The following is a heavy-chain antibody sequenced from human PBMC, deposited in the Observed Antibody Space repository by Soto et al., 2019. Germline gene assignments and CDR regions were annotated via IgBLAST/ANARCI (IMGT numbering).Heavy chain of an antibody. CDR2: ISHSGGST. CDR1: GFTLSNYV. CDR3: AKGLDSGSYTDFDY. Sequence: EVQLLESGGDLVQPGGSVRLSCAASGFTLSNYVMTWVRQAPGKGLEWVSSISHSGGSTYYADSVKSRFTSPRDISKNTLYMQFTGLRAADTAVYFCAKGLDSGSYTDFDYWGQGPLVSDST. D-gene: IGHD1-26*01. J-gene: IGHJ4*02. V-gene: IGHV3-23*01.